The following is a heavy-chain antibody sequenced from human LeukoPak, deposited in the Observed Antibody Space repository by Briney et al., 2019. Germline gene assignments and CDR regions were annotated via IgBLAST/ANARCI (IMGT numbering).Heavy chain of an antibody. CDR1: GYTFTGYY. Sequence: AASVKVSCKASGYTFTGYYMHWVRQAPGQGLEWMGRIIPILGIANYAQKFQGRVTITADKSTSTAYMELSSLRSEDTAVYYCARDQDYWGQGTLVTVSS. J-gene: IGHJ4*02. CDR3: ARDQDY. CDR2: IIPILGIA. V-gene: IGHV1-69*04.